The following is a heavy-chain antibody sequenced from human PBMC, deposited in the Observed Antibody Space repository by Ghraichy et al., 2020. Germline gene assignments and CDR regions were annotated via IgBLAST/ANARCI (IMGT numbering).Heavy chain of an antibody. V-gene: IGHV3-30*04. D-gene: IGHD2-2*01. J-gene: IGHJ4*02. CDR1: GFTFSNYG. Sequence: GESLNISCAASGFTFSNYGMHWVRQAPGKGLEWVAVISYDGSNKYYADSVKGRFTISRDNSKNTLYLQMNSLRAEDTAVYYCARPVVPAAKVYYFDYWGQRTLVTVSP. CDR3: ARPVVPAAKVYYFDY. CDR2: ISYDGSNK.